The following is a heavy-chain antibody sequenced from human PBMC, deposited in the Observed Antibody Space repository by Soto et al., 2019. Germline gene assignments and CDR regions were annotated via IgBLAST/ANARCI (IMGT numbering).Heavy chain of an antibody. D-gene: IGHD6-13*01. V-gene: IGHV3-33*01. CDR2: IWYDGSNK. CDR1: GFTFSSYG. J-gene: IGHJ5*02. Sequence: SLRLSCAASGFTFSSYGMHWVRQAPGKGLEWVAVIWYDGSNKYYADSVKGRFTISRDNSKNTLYLQMNSLRAEDTAVYYCARVGVAAADWDWFDPWGQGTLVTVSS. CDR3: ARVGVAAADWDWFDP.